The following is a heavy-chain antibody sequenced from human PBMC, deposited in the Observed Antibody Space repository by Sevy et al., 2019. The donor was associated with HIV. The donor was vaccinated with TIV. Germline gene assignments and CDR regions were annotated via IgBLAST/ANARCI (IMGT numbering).Heavy chain of an antibody. J-gene: IGHJ6*02. CDR2: MSPNSGAT. CDR3: ASGGNGDFWSYEYYYYGMDV. CDR1: GYTFTSYD. V-gene: IGHV1-8*01. Sequence: ASVKVSCKASGYTFTSYDINWVRQATRQGLEWIGWMSPNSGATGFAQKFQGRVTLTRNTSISTAYMEVSSLRSEDTAVYYCASGGNGDFWSYEYYYYGMDVWGQGTTVTVSS. D-gene: IGHD3-3*01.